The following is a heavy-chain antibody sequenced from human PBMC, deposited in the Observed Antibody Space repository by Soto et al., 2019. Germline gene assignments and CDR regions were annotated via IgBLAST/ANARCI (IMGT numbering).Heavy chain of an antibody. J-gene: IGHJ5*02. CDR1: GGSISSSSYY. D-gene: IGHD3-3*01. Sequence: PSETLSLTCTVSGGSISSSSYYWGWIRQPPGKGLEWIGSIYYSGSTYYNPSLKSRVTISVDTSKNQFSLKLSSVTAADTAVYYCARQHLRRFLEWLLARDNWFDPWGQGTLVTVSS. CDR3: ARQHLRRFLEWLLARDNWFDP. V-gene: IGHV4-39*01. CDR2: IYYSGST.